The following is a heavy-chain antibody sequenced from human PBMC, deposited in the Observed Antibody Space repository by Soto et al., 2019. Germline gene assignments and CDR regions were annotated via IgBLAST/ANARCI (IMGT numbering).Heavy chain of an antibody. V-gene: IGHV1-8*01. J-gene: IGHJ4*02. D-gene: IGHD2-2*01. Sequence: ASLKVSCKTAGYTFTSYDISCGRHTNGQGLELMGWMNPNSGNTGYAQKFQGRVTMTRNTSISTAYMELSSLRSEDTAVYYCASFVMLGYCSSTSCYSGYWGQGTLVTVSS. CDR3: ASFVMLGYCSSTSCYSGY. CDR1: GYTFTSYD. CDR2: MNPNSGNT.